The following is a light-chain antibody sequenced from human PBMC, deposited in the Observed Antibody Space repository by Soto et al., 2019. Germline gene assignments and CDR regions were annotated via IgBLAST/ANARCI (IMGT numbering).Light chain of an antibody. CDR2: HVT. CDR1: SRDVGAYEY. J-gene: IGLJ1*01. CDR3: ASYAGSSFDV. V-gene: IGLV2-8*01. Sequence: QSALTQPPSASGSPGQSVTISCTGTSRDVGAYEYVSWYQQHPGKAPKLIIYHVTKRPSGVPDRFSASKSGNTASLTVSGLQAEDEADYYCASYAGSSFDVFGTGTKVTVL.